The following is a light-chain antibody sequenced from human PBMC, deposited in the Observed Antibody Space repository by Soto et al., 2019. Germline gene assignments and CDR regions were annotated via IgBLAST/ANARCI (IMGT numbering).Light chain of an antibody. Sequence: QSVLTQPRSVSGSPGQSVTISCTGTSSDVGGYYYVSWYQQHPGKAPKLMIYDVNKQPSGVPDRFSASKSGITASLTISGLQAEDEADYYCCSYAGTYAFYVFGTGTKLTVL. CDR2: DVN. CDR3: CSYAGTYAFYV. CDR1: SSDVGGYYY. J-gene: IGLJ1*01. V-gene: IGLV2-11*01.